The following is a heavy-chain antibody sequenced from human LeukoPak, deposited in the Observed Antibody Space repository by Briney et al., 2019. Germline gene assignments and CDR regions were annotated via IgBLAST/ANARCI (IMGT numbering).Heavy chain of an antibody. J-gene: IGHJ2*01. V-gene: IGHV4-59*01. D-gene: IGHD6-13*01. CDR3: ARTYGSSGLGYFDL. CDR1: GGSISSYY. Sequence: SETLSLTCTVPGGSISSYYWSWIRQPPGKGLDWIGYIYYSGSTNYSPSLKSRLTISVDTSKNQFSLKLSSVTAADTAVYYCARTYGSSGLGYFDLWGRGTLVTVSS. CDR2: IYYSGST.